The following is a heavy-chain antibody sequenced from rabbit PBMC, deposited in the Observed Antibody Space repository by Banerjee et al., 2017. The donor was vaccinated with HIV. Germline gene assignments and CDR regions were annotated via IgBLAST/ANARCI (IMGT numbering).Heavy chain of an antibody. Sequence: QSLEESGGDLVKPGSSLTLTCTASGIDFSSYYYMCWVRQAPGKGLEWIGCIYTGSGSTYNATWAKGRFTISKTSSTTVTLQMTSLTAADTATYFCARVNATSSGVYYYYGMDLWGPGTLVTVS. CDR3: ARVNATSSGVYYYYGMDL. CDR2: IYTGSGST. D-gene: IGHD1-1*01. J-gene: IGHJ6*01. CDR1: GIDFSSYYY. V-gene: IGHV1S40*01.